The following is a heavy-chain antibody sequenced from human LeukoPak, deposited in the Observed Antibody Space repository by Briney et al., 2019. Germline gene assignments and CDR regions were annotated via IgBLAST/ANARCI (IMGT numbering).Heavy chain of an antibody. CDR2: IIPDSGGA. CDR3: STEDKYCGGANCGKY. D-gene: IGHD2-21*01. J-gene: IGHJ4*02. CDR1: GYTFTNYY. V-gene: IGHV1-2*02. Sequence: ASVKVSCKTSGYTFTNYYVHWVRQPPGQGLEWMGYIIPDSGGADYHQRFQGRVTMTRDKSISTVYMELSSLRSDDTAVYYCSTEDKYCGGANCGKYWGQGTLVTVSS.